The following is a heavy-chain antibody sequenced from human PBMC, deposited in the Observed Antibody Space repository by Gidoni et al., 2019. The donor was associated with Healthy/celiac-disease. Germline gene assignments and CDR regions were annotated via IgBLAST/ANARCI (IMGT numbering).Heavy chain of an antibody. CDR1: GVTFSSSA. J-gene: IGHJ6*02. CDR2: IIPIFGTA. CDR3: ARLLDIAAQTPYYYGMDV. D-gene: IGHD6-6*01. Sequence: QVQLVQSGAEVKKPGSSVKVSCKASGVTFSSSAISWVRQAPGQGLEWMGGIIPIFGTANYAQKFQGRVTITADKSTSTAYMELSSLRSEDTAVYYCARLLDIAAQTPYYYGMDVWGQGTTVTVSS. V-gene: IGHV1-69*06.